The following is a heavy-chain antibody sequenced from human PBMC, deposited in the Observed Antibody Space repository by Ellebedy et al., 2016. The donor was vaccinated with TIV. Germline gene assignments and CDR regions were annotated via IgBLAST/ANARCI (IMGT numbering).Heavy chain of an antibody. D-gene: IGHD3-10*01. CDR2: IGTAGDT. J-gene: IGHJ5*02. CDR3: ARGRYGP. CDR1: GFTFSNYD. Sequence: PGGSLRLSCAASGFTFSNYDMHWVRQAPGKGLEWVSGIGTAGDTYYPGSVKGRFTISRENAKNSLFLQMNSLRDGDTAVYYSARGRYGPWGQGTLVTVSS. V-gene: IGHV3-13*01.